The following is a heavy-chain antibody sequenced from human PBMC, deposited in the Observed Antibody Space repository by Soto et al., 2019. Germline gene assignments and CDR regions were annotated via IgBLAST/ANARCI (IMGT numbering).Heavy chain of an antibody. V-gene: IGHV3-23*01. J-gene: IGHJ4*02. Sequence: PGGSLRLSCAASGFTFSSYAMSWVRQAPGKGLEWVSAISGSGGSTYYADSVKGRFTISRDNSKNTLYLQMNSLRAEDTAVYYCAKDAMVRGVIIWGGYYFDYWGQGTLVTVSS. D-gene: IGHD3-10*01. CDR2: ISGSGGST. CDR3: AKDAMVRGVIIWGGYYFDY. CDR1: GFTFSSYA.